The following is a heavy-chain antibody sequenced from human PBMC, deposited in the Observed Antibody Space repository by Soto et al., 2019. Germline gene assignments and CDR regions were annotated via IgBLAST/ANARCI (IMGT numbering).Heavy chain of an antibody. J-gene: IGHJ4*02. CDR2: ISYDGSNK. D-gene: IGHD3-10*01. CDR3: AKDWRGTFDY. Sequence: QVQLVEPGGGVFQLGSSRRLSCAASGFTFSSYGMHWVGQAQGKGLEWVAVISYDGSNKYYADSVKGRFTISRDNSKNTLYLQMNSLRAEDTAVYYCAKDWRGTFDYWGQGTLVTVSS. CDR1: GFTFSSYG. V-gene: IGHV3-30*18.